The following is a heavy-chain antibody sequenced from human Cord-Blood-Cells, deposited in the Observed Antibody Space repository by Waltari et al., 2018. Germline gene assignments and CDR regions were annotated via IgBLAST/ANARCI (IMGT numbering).Heavy chain of an antibody. V-gene: IGHV3-23*01. J-gene: IGHJ3*02. Sequence: EVQLLESGGGLVQPGGSLRLSCAASGFPFSRYAMRSVRQAPGKGLEGVSAISGSGGSTYYADSVKGRFTISRDNSKNTLYLQMNSLRAEDTAVYYCAKDTVTDFDIWGQGTMVTVSS. CDR3: AKDTVTDFDI. CDR1: GFPFSRYA. CDR2: ISGSGGST. D-gene: IGHD4-4*01.